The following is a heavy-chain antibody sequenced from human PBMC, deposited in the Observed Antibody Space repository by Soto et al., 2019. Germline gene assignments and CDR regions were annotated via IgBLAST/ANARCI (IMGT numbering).Heavy chain of an antibody. CDR1: GYSISSSNW. V-gene: IGHV4-28*01. CDR2: IYYSGTT. CDR3: ARRESQGPIDY. D-gene: IGHD1-26*01. Sequence: QVQLQESGPGLVKPSDTLSLTCAVSGYSISSSNWWGWIRQPPGKGLEWIGYIYYSGTTYYNPSLKSRGTISVDTSKNQFSLMLTSVTAVDTAVYYCARRESQGPIDYWGQGTLVTVSS. J-gene: IGHJ4*02.